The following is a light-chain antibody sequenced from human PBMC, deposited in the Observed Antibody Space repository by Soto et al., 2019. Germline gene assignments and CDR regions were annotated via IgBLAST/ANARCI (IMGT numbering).Light chain of an antibody. J-gene: IGKJ4*01. CDR3: QQYANWPIT. CDR2: DAS. Sequence: EIVLKQSPATLSLSHGERATLSCRASQSVTSYLAWYQQKPGQAPRLLIYDASNRATGIPARFSGSGSGTDFTLTISSLEPEDFALYYCQQYANWPITFCGGTKVDIK. V-gene: IGKV3-11*01. CDR1: QSVTSY.